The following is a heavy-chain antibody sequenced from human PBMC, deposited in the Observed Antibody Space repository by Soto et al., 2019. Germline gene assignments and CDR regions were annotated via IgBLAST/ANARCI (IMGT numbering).Heavy chain of an antibody. V-gene: IGHV3-30-3*01. CDR1: GFTFSSYA. J-gene: IGHJ6*02. D-gene: IGHD2-2*01. Sequence: QVQLVESGGGVVQPGRSLRLSCAASGFTFSSYAMHWVRQAPGKGLEWVAVISYDGSNKYYADSVKGRFTISRDNSKNTLCLQMNSLRAEDTAVYYCARVTIFVPAAMRYYGMDVWGQGTTVTVSS. CDR3: ARVTIFVPAAMRYYGMDV. CDR2: ISYDGSNK.